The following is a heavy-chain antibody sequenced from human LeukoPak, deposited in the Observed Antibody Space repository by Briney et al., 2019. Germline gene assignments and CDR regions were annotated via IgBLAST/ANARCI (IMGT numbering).Heavy chain of an antibody. Sequence: ASVKVSCKASGYIFTGYYIYWVRQAPGQGLEWMGWINPNSGGTDSAQKFQGRVAMTRDTSLSAAYMELTRLTSDDTAVYYCVRPQKYYSTSGYYLVSWGQGTLVTVSS. CDR1: GYIFTGYY. D-gene: IGHD3-22*01. J-gene: IGHJ4*02. CDR2: INPNSGGT. V-gene: IGHV1-2*02. CDR3: VRPQKYYSTSGYYLVS.